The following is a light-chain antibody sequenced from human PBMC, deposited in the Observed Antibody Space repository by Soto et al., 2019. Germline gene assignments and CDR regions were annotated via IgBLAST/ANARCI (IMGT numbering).Light chain of an antibody. CDR1: QSVSSSY. CDR3: MQYDTSPFT. V-gene: IGKV3-20*01. CDR2: GAS. Sequence: EIALAQSPGTPSLSPGERAPLSCRASQSVSSSYLAWYQQKPGQTHRLLIYGASNRATGIQDRFSGSGSGTDFTLTIRRLEPEDFAVYYCMQYDTSPFTFGPGTKVDI. J-gene: IGKJ3*01.